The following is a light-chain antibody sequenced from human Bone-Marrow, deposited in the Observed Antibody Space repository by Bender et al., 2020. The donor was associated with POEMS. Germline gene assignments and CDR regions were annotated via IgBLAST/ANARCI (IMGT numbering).Light chain of an antibody. CDR1: NSDVDLYNY. V-gene: IGLV2-14*03. J-gene: IGLJ3*02. Sequence: QSALTQPASVSGSPGQSITISCTAINSDVDLYNYVSWYQQHPGKAPTLIIYDVTNRPSGISDRFSGSKSGNTASLTISGLQAEDEADYFCSSLTHIGPLTVFGGGTKLTVL. CDR3: SSLTHIGPLTV. CDR2: DVT.